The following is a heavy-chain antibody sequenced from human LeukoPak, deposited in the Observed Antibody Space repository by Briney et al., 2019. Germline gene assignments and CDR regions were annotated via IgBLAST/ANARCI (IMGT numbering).Heavy chain of an antibody. CDR3: AREGDGERWLIWAPFDY. J-gene: IGHJ4*02. D-gene: IGHD3-3*01. Sequence: PGGSLRLSCAASGFTFSSYWMSWVRQAPGKGLEWVANIKKDGSEKYYMDSVKGRFTISRDNAKTSLYLQMNSLRAEDTAVYYCAREGDGERWLIWAPFDYWGQGTLVTVSS. CDR2: IKKDGSEK. V-gene: IGHV3-7*01. CDR1: GFTFSSYW.